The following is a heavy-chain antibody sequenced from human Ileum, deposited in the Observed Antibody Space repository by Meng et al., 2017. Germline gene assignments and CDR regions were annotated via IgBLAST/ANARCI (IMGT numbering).Heavy chain of an antibody. J-gene: IGHJ4*02. CDR3: ARVNRYSSTWYFDY. D-gene: IGHD6-13*01. Sequence: QWQLVQSGAEMKKPGSSVRVSCRASGGTFSTYAISWVRQAPGQGLEWMGGIIPIFGIANYAQKFQGRITITADESTSTAYMELSSLRSEDTAVYYCARVNRYSSTWYFDYWGQGTLVTVSS. CDR1: GGTFSTYA. V-gene: IGHV1-69*01. CDR2: IIPIFGIA.